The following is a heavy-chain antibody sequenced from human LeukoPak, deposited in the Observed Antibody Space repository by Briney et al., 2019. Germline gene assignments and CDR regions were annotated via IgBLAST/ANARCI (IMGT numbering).Heavy chain of an antibody. V-gene: IGHV4-59*08. CDR2: IHYTGSS. CDR1: GDSISSGY. CDR3: ARQRVAATYFDY. D-gene: IGHD6-19*01. J-gene: IGHJ4*02. Sequence: SETLSLTCTVSGDSISSGYWSWIRQSPGKGLEWIAYIHYTGSSNYNPSLKSRVTISVDTSSNQFSLSLSSVTAADTAVYYCARQRVAATYFDYWGQGTLVTVSS.